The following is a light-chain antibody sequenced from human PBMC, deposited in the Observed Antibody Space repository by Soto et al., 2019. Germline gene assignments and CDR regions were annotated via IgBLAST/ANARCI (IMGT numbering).Light chain of an antibody. V-gene: IGLV1-44*01. CDR3: AAWDRSLSGVV. J-gene: IGLJ2*01. CDR1: SSNIGSNT. Sequence: QSVLTQPPSASGTPGQRVTISCSGSSSNIGSNTVNWYQQLPGTAPKLLIYSNSQRPSGVPDRFSGSKSGTSASLAISGLQSEDEADYYCAAWDRSLSGVVFGGGTKLTVL. CDR2: SNS.